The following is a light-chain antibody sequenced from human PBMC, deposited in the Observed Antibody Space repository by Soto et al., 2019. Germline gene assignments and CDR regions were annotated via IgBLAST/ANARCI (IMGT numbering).Light chain of an antibody. CDR1: QSVSSSY. CDR3: QQYGSSPRT. V-gene: IGKV3-20*01. J-gene: IGKJ2*01. CDR2: GAS. Sequence: IELTQSPGTLSLSPGERATLSCRASQSVSSSYLAWYQQKPGQAPRLLIYGASSRATGIPDRFSGSGSGTAFTLTISRREPEDFAVYYCQQYGSSPRTFGQGTKVEIK.